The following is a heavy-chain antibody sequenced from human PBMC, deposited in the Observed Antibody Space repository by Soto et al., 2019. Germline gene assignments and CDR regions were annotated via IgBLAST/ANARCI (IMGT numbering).Heavy chain of an antibody. Sequence: SVTVSCTASGYTFPTYDINWVRLAPGQGLEWMGRISTYNGNTNYPQSLQGRLTLTTDTSPHTAYMALRSLRSDDTAVYYCARDPYHVLMVNARSHYGMDVWGQGTTVTVSS. CDR1: GYTFPTYD. V-gene: IGHV1-18*01. CDR2: ISTYNGNT. J-gene: IGHJ6*02. D-gene: IGHD2-8*01. CDR3: ARDPYHVLMVNARSHYGMDV.